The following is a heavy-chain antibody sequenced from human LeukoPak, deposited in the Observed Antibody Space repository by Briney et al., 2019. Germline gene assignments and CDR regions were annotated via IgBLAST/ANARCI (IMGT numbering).Heavy chain of an antibody. V-gene: IGHV4-4*07. CDR2: IYTSGST. CDR3: ARGLDSSGWYTRLADDHDAFDI. CDR1: GGSISSYY. Sequence: PSETLSLTCTVSGGSISSYYWSWIRQPAGKGLEWIGRIYTSGSTNYNPSLKSRVTMSVDTSKNQFSLKLSSVTAADTAVYYCARGLDSSGWYTRLADDHDAFDIWGQGTMVTVSS. J-gene: IGHJ3*02. D-gene: IGHD6-19*01.